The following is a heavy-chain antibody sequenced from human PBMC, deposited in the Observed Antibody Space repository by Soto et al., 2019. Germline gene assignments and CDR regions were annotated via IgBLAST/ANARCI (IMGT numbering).Heavy chain of an antibody. CDR1: GGSISSSSYF. CDR2: LYFSGIT. Sequence: SETLSLTCTVSGGSISSSSYFWGWIRQPPGKGLEWIGTLYFSGITYYNPSLKSRVTISVDTSKTHLSLNLESEDTAVYYCSRDDSDWFFNWGRGTLVTVSS. D-gene: IGHD3-9*01. V-gene: IGHV4-39*02. CDR3: DSDWFFN. J-gene: IGHJ4*02.